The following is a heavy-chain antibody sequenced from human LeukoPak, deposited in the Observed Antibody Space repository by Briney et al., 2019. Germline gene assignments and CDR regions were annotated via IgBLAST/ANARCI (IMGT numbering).Heavy chain of an antibody. V-gene: IGHV3-74*01. Sequence: GGSLRLSCAASGFTFSSHWMHWVRQAPGKGLVWVSRISADVSVTTYADSVEGRFTISRDNAKNTLYLQMNSLRAEDTAVYYCARAHLAVAGRTADYWGQGTLVTVSS. J-gene: IGHJ4*02. CDR1: GFTFSSHW. CDR2: ISADVSVT. D-gene: IGHD6-19*01. CDR3: ARAHLAVAGRTADY.